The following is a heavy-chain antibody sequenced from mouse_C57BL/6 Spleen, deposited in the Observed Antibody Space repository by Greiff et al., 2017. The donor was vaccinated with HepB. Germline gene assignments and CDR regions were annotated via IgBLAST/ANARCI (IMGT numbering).Heavy chain of an antibody. J-gene: IGHJ3*01. Sequence: VKLQESGPGLVAPSQSLSITCTVSGFSLTSYGVDWVRQSPGKGLEWLGVIWGVGSTNYNSALKSRLSISKDNSKSQVFLKMNSLQTDDTAMYYCARRELGAFAYWGQGTLVTVSA. D-gene: IGHD3-1*01. CDR1: GFSLTSYG. CDR2: IWGVGST. V-gene: IGHV2-6*01. CDR3: ARRELGAFAY.